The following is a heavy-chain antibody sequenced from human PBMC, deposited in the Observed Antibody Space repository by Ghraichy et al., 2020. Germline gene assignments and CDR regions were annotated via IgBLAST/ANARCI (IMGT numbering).Heavy chain of an antibody. CDR2: IYYSGST. CDR1: GGSISSSSYY. V-gene: IGHV4-39*01. D-gene: IGHD3-22*01. Sequence: SETLSLTCTVSGGSISSSSYYWGWIRQPPGKGLEWIGSIYYSGSTYYNPSLKSRVTISVDTSKNQFSLKLSSVTAAYTAVYYCGRQTYDSSARPFDYWGQGTLVTVSS. CDR3: GRQTYDSSARPFDY. J-gene: IGHJ4*02.